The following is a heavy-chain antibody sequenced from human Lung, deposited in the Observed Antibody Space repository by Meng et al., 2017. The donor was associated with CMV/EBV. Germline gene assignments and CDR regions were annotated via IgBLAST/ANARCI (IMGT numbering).Heavy chain of an antibody. CDR3: AKSESLDIFSGAFDM. Sequence: GGSLRLXWAASGFSFDDYAMHWVRQAQGKGLEWVAGISWNSGNIGYVDSVKGRFSISRDNAKKSLYLQVSSLSVDDTASYYCAKSESLDIFSGAFDMWGQGXMVTVSS. J-gene: IGHJ3*02. V-gene: IGHV3-9*01. CDR2: ISWNSGNI. CDR1: GFSFDDYA. D-gene: IGHD2-2*03.